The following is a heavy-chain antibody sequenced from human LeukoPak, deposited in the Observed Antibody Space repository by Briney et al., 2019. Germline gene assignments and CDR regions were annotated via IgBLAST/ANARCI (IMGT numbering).Heavy chain of an antibody. V-gene: IGHV4-59*12. CDR1: GGFNTHYY. CDR3: ARPIRN. Sequence: SETLSLTCSVSGGFNTHYYWSWIRQPPGKGLEWIGYIYHSGSTKYNPSLKSRVTISVDTSKNQFSLSLSSVTAADTAVYYCARPIRNWGQGTLVIVSS. J-gene: IGHJ4*02. CDR2: IYHSGST.